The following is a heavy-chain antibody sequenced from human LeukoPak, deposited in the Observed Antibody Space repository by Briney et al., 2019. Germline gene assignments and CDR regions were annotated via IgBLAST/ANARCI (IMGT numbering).Heavy chain of an antibody. Sequence: AGGSLRLSXAASGFTFGSYAMSWVRQSPGKGLEWLSAISGSGGSTYYADSVKGRFTISRDNSKNTLYLQMNSLRAEDTAVYYYAKDPPGVGDDSSGYYYAWGQGTLVTVSS. D-gene: IGHD3-22*01. V-gene: IGHV3-23*01. CDR1: GFTFGSYA. CDR2: ISGSGGST. CDR3: AKDPPGVGDDSSGYYYA. J-gene: IGHJ5*02.